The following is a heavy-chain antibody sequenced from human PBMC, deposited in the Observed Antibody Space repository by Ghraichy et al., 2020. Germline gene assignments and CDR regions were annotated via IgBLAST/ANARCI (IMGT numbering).Heavy chain of an antibody. V-gene: IGHV4-39*01. CDR2: ISYDGRP. D-gene: IGHD3-3*01. J-gene: IGHJ4*02. Sequence: SETLSLTCSVSGGPINSGRYFWGWIRQPPGKGLEWIGSISYDGRPYYSPSLKSRIIISTDTSKNQFSLKVTSVTAADTGVYYCASMYDFWSGYFDHWGQGTLVTASS. CDR3: ASMYDFWSGYFDH. CDR1: GGPINSGRYF.